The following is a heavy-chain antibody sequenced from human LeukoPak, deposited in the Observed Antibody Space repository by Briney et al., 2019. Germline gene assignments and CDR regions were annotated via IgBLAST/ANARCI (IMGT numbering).Heavy chain of an antibody. J-gene: IGHJ3*02. D-gene: IGHD6-19*01. CDR3: AGDLRPGYSSFDRNAFDI. CDR2: IYTSGST. V-gene: IGHV4-4*07. Sequence: SETLSLTCTVSGGSISSYYWSWIRQPAGKGLEWIGRIYTSGSTNYNPSLKSRVTMSVDTSKNQFSLKLSSVTAADTAVYYCAGDLRPGYSSFDRNAFDIWGQGTMVTVSS. CDR1: GGSISSYY.